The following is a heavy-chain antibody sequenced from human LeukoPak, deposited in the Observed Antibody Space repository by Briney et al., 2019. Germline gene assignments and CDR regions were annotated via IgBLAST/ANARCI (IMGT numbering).Heavy chain of an antibody. J-gene: IGHJ4*02. V-gene: IGHV3-21*01. CDR3: AKVATMLGFDY. D-gene: IGHD5-12*01. CDR2: ISSSSSYI. CDR1: GFTFSSYS. Sequence: GGSLRLSCAASGFTFSSYSMNWVCHAPGKGLEWVSSISSSSSYIYYADSVKGRFTISRDNAKNSLYPQMNSLRAEDTAVYYCAKVATMLGFDYWGQGTLVTVSS.